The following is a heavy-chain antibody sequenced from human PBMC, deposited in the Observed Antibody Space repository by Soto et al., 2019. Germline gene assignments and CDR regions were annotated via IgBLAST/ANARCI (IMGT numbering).Heavy chain of an antibody. CDR1: EYTFTSYT. Sequence: ASVKVSCKASEYTFTSYTMHWVRQAPGQGLEWMGWINGGNGNTKYSQKFQGRVTITRDTSASTAYMELSSLRSDNTAVYYCARELQALYYFDYWGQGTLGTVSA. V-gene: IGHV1-3*01. D-gene: IGHD4-4*01. J-gene: IGHJ4*02. CDR2: INGGNGNT. CDR3: ARELQALYYFDY.